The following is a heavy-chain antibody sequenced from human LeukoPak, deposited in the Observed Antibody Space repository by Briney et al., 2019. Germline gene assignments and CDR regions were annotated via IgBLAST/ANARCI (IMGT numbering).Heavy chain of an antibody. D-gene: IGHD3-22*01. V-gene: IGHV5-51*01. CDR1: GYSFTSYW. CDR2: IYPGDSDT. Sequence: GESLKISCKGSGYSFTSYWIGWVRQMPGKGLEWMGIIYPGDSDTRYSPSFQGQVTISADKSISTAYLQWSSLKASDTAMYYCARHGYYDSSGFGDYYYYMDVWGKGTTVTVSS. J-gene: IGHJ6*03. CDR3: ARHGYYDSSGFGDYYYYMDV.